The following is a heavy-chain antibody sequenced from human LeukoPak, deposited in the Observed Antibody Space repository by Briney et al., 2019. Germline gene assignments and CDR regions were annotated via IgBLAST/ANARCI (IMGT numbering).Heavy chain of an antibody. CDR3: ARDPGQYCSDGNCYSGHGYFDS. V-gene: IGHV1-18*01. J-gene: IGHJ4*02. Sequence: ASVKVSCKASDFSFTSYGMSWVRQAPGQGLEWMGWISAYNGSTKYAQKLQGRVTMTTDTSTGTAYMELRSLRPDDTAVYYCARDPGQYCSDGNCYSGHGYFDSWGQGTLVTVSS. CDR2: ISAYNGST. CDR1: DFSFTSYG. D-gene: IGHD2-15*01.